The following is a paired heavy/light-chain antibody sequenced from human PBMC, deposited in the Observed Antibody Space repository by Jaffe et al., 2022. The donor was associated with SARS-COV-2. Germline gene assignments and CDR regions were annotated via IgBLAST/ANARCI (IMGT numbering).Light chain of an antibody. CDR2: GAS. V-gene: IGKV3-20*01. CDR3: QQYGSSHPFT. CDR1: QSVSSSY. J-gene: IGKJ3*01. Sequence: EIVLTQSPGTLSLSPGERATLSCRASQSVSSSYLAWYQQKPGQAPRLLIYGASSRATGIPDRFSGSGSGTDFTLTISRLEPEDFAVYYCQQYGSSHPFTFGPGTKVDIK.
Heavy chain of an antibody. J-gene: IGHJ4*02. Sequence: EVQLVESGGGLVQPGGSLRLSCAASGFTFSSYAMSWVRQAPGKGLEWVSAISGSGGSTYYADSVKGRFTISRDNSKNTLYLQMNSLRAEDTAVYYCAKDRSGDCGGDCYSFYLSWGQGTLVTVSS. V-gene: IGHV3-23*04. CDR1: GFTFSSYA. CDR2: ISGSGGST. CDR3: AKDRSGDCGGDCYSFYLS. D-gene: IGHD2-21*02.